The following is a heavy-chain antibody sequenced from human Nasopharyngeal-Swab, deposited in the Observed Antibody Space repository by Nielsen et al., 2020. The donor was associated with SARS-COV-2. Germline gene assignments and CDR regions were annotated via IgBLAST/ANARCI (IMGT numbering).Heavy chain of an antibody. CDR3: ARTTYYYDSSGYYYMGY. CDR2: INTNTGNP. V-gene: IGHV7-4-1*02. Sequence: ASVNVSCQASGYTFTSYAMNWVRQAPGQGLEWMGWINTNTGNPTYAQGFTGRFVFSLDTSVSTAYLQISSLKAEDTAVYYCARTTYYYDSSGYYYMGYWGQGTLVTVSS. J-gene: IGHJ4*02. CDR1: GYTFTSYA. D-gene: IGHD3-22*01.